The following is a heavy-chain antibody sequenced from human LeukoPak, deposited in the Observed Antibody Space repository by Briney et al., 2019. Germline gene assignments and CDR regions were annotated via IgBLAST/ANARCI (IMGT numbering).Heavy chain of an antibody. CDR1: GFTFTSSA. CDR3: ARAPKKYYDILTGPYYFDY. D-gene: IGHD3-9*01. CDR2: IVVGSGNT. J-gene: IGHJ4*02. Sequence: SVKVSCKASGFTFTSSAMQWVRQARGQRLEWIGWIVVGSGNTNYARKFQERVTITRDMSTSTAYMELSSLRSEDTAVYYCARAPKKYYDILTGPYYFDYWGQGTLVTVSS. V-gene: IGHV1-58*02.